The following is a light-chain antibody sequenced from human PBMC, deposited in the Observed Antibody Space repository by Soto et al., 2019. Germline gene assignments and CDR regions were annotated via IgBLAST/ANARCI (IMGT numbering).Light chain of an antibody. CDR1: SSDVGDYNY. J-gene: IGLJ1*01. Sequence: QSVLTKPASVSGSPGQSITISCTGSSSDVGDYNYVSWYQQYPGKVPKVIIYEVTDRPSGVSNRFSGSKSGNTASLTISGLQAEDEAEYYCSSYTNINTRACVFGTGTKVTVL. CDR3: SSYTNINTRACV. V-gene: IGLV2-14*01. CDR2: EVT.